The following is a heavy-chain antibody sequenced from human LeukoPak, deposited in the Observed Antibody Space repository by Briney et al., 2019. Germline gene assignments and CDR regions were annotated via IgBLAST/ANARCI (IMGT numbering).Heavy chain of an antibody. V-gene: IGHV4-34*01. CDR3: ARASPPFIAVAGTWWFDP. D-gene: IGHD6-19*01. Sequence: SETLSLTCAVYGGSFSGYYWSWIRQPPGKGLEWIGEINHSGSTNYNPSLKSRVTISVDTSKNQFSLKLSSVTAADTAVYYCARASPPFIAVAGTWWFDPWGQGTLVTVSS. J-gene: IGHJ5*02. CDR1: GGSFSGYY. CDR2: INHSGST.